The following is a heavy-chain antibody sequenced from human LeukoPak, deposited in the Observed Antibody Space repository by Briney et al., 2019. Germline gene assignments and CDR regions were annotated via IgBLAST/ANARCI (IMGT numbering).Heavy chain of an antibody. J-gene: IGHJ4*02. D-gene: IGHD6-19*01. CDR3: AHSRDPSGWYGDF. CDR2: IYWDDDK. V-gene: IGHV2-5*02. CDR1: GFSLSTSGMG. Sequence: GSGPTLVNPTQTLTLTCTFSGFSLSTSGMGVGWIRQPPGKALECLAVIYWDDDKRYSPFLKSRLTITKDTAKNQVILTLTNMGPVDTATYYCAHSRDPSGWYGDFWGQGILVTVSS.